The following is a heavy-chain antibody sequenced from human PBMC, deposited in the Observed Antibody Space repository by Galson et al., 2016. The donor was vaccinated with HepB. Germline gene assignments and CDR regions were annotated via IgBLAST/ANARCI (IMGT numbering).Heavy chain of an antibody. CDR2: ISGGGNNA. J-gene: IGHJ4*02. Sequence: SLRLSCAASGFTFNNYAMSWVRQAPRKGLEWVSGISGGGNNASYADSVKGRFTISRDNSNNTLYLQMNSLRAEDTAVYYCARGGPFSTSWYLDFWGQGTLLTVSS. CDR3: ARGGPFSTSWYLDF. CDR1: GFTFNNYA. D-gene: IGHD6-13*01. V-gene: IGHV3-23*01.